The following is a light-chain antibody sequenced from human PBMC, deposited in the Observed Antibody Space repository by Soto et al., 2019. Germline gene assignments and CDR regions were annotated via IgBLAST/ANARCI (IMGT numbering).Light chain of an antibody. CDR1: QTIGSY. J-gene: IGKJ1*01. CDR2: AES. CDR3: QQYNSYWM. V-gene: IGKV1-39*01. Sequence: DIQLTQSPSSLSASVGDRVTITCRASQTIGSYLNWYQQKPGKAPKVLIYAESNLQSGVPSRFSGSGSGTEFTLTISSLQPDDFATYYCQQYNSYWMFGQGTKVDIK.